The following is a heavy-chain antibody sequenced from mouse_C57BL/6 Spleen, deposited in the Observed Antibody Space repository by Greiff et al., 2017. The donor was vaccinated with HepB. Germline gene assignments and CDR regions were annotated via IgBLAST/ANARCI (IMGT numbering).Heavy chain of an antibody. V-gene: IGHV1-82*01. CDR2: IYPGDGDT. CDR3: AHGYYFDY. J-gene: IGHJ2*01. CDR1: GYAFSSSW. Sequence: QVQLQQSGPELVKPGASVKISCKASGYAFSSSWMNWVKQRPGKGLEWIGRIYPGDGDTNYNGKFKGKATLTADKSSSTAYMQLSSLTSEDSAVYFCAHGYYFDYWGQGTTLTVSS.